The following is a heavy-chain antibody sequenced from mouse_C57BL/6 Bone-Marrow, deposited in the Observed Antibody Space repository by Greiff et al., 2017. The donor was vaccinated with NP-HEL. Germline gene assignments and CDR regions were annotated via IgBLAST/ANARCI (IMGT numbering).Heavy chain of an antibody. CDR3: ARHTNWDGYFDV. CDR2: ISSGGSYT. Sequence: DVMLVESGGDLVKPGGSLKLSCAASGFTFSSYGMSWVRQTPDKRLEWVATISSGGSYTYYPDSVKGRFTISRDNAKNTLYLQMSSLKSEDTAMYYCARHTNWDGYFDVWGTGTTVTVSS. CDR1: GFTFSSYG. D-gene: IGHD4-1*01. J-gene: IGHJ1*03. V-gene: IGHV5-6*02.